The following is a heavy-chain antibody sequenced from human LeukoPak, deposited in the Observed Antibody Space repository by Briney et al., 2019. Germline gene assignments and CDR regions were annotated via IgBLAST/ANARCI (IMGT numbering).Heavy chain of an antibody. D-gene: IGHD1-1*01. CDR3: ASQLDPYYYYYGMDV. CDR2: IYSGGST. J-gene: IGHJ6*02. V-gene: IGHV3-53*01. CDR1: GFTVSNNY. Sequence: PGGSLRLSCAASGFTVSNNYMSWVRQAPGKGLEWVSVIYSGGSTYYADSVEGRFTISRDNFKNTLYLQMNSLRAEDTAVYYCASQLDPYYYYYGMDVWGQGTTVTVSS.